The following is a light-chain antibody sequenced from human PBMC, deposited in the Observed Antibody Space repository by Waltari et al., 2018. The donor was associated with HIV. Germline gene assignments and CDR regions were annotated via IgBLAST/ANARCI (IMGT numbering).Light chain of an antibody. J-gene: IGLJ2*01. V-gene: IGLV3-21*04. CDR2: YDN. CDR1: DIGSKN. CDR3: QVWDSNSDQVV. Sequence: SYVLAQPPSVSVAPGKTARITCEGDDIGSKNVHWYQQRPGQAPVVVIYYDNVRPSRIPGRFPGSQSEKTATLTISRFEAGDEADFYCQVWDSNSDQVVFGGGTKLTVL.